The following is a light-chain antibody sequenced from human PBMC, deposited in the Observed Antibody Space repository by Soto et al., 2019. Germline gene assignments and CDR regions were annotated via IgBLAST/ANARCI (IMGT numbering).Light chain of an antibody. CDR3: AAWDGSLNGLV. CDR1: RSNIGINA. V-gene: IGLV1-44*01. CDR2: ASN. J-gene: IGLJ2*01. Sequence: QSVLTQPPSVSGTPGQRVSITCSGSRSNIGINAVDWYHQLPGTAPQVLIYASNQRPSGVTDRFSGAKSGTSAALAINGLQSDDEAHYYCAAWDGSLNGLVFGGGTQLTVL.